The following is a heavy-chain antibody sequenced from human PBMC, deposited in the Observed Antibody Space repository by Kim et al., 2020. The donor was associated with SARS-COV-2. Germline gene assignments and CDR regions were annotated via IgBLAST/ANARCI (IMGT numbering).Heavy chain of an antibody. Sequence: VKGRFTISRDISKGSLYLQMNSLTPEDTALYYCARDSESSRTSWYVVLGYWGQGTLVTVSS. V-gene: IGHV3-43*01. D-gene: IGHD3-16*01. CDR3: ARDSESSRTSWYVVLGY. J-gene: IGHJ4*02.